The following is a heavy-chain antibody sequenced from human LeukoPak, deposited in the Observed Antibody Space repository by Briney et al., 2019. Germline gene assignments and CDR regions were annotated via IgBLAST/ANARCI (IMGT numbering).Heavy chain of an antibody. CDR3: ARRRFGDMDF. V-gene: IGHV1-8*01. CDR2: MNPNTDNT. Sequence: ASVKASCKASGYTFTSYDINWVRQAPGQGLEWMGWMNPNTDNTDYAQRFQGRFTMTRNTSISTAYMELSSLRSEDTAVYYCARRRFGDMDFWGQGTLVTVSS. J-gene: IGHJ4*02. CDR1: GYTFTSYD. D-gene: IGHD3-10*01.